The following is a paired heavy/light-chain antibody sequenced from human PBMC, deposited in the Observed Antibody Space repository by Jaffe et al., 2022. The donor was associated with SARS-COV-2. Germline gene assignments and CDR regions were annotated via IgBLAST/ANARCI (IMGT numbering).Heavy chain of an antibody. J-gene: IGHJ4*02. CDR3: AREQLVTGDSCYAY. Sequence: QVQLVQSGTEVKKPGASVKVSCKTSGYTFTSYAMHWVRQAPGQRLEWMGWINAGNGNTKYSQKLQGRVTIATDTSASTVYMELSSLRSEDTALYYCAREQLVTGDSCYAYWGQGTLVTVSS. CDR2: INAGNGNT. CDR1: GYTFTSYA. D-gene: IGHD2-15*01. V-gene: IGHV1-3*01.
Light chain of an antibody. CDR2: GTS. CDR1: QSVGSNY. V-gene: IGKV3-20*01. J-gene: IGKJ1*01. CDR3: HQFDNSPRT. Sequence: EIVLTQSPGTLSLSPGERATLSCRASQSVGSNYLVWFQQKPGQAPRLLIYGTSSRATGIPDRFSGSGSGTDFTLTISRLEPEDFAVYYCHQFDNSPRTFGQGTKVEIK.